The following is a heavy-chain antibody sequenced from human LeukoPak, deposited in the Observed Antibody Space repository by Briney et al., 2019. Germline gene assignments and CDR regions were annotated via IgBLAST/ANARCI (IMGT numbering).Heavy chain of an antibody. Sequence: GGSLRLSCAASGFTFSGSAMHWVRQASGKGLEWVGRIRSKANSYATAYAASVKGRFTISRDDSKNTAYLQMNSLKTEDTAVYYCAYLSGSYSYWGQETLVTVSS. CDR2: IRSKANSYAT. D-gene: IGHD1-26*01. CDR1: GFTFSGSA. V-gene: IGHV3-73*01. CDR3: AYLSGSYSY. J-gene: IGHJ4*02.